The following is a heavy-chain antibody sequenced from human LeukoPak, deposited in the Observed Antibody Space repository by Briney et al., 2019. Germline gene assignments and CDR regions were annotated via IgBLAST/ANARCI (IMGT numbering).Heavy chain of an antibody. D-gene: IGHD6-6*01. V-gene: IGHV3-7*01. Sequence: QPGGSLRLSCAASGFTFSNYWMSWVRQAPGKGLEWVANIKQDGSEKYYVDSVKGRFTISRDNAKNSLYLQMNSLRAEDTAIYYCARTRPEYSSSPGGFDYWGQGTLVTVSS. CDR3: ARTRPEYSSSPGGFDY. J-gene: IGHJ4*02. CDR1: GFTFSNYW. CDR2: IKQDGSEK.